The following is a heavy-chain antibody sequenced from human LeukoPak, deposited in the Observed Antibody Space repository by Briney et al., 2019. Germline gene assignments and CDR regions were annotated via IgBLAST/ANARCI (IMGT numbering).Heavy chain of an antibody. CDR2: INSDGSST. Sequence: QPGGSLRLSCAASGFTFSSYWMHWVRQAPGKGLVWVSRINSDGSSTSYADSVKGRFTVSRDNAKNTLYLQMNSLRAEDTAVYYCARATGGYYSLGYWGQGTLVTVSS. V-gene: IGHV3-74*01. D-gene: IGHD1-26*01. CDR1: GFTFSSYW. J-gene: IGHJ4*02. CDR3: ARATGGYYSLGY.